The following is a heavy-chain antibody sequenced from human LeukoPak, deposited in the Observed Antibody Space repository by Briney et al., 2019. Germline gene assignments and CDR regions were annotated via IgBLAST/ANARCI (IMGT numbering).Heavy chain of an antibody. Sequence: SETLSLTCTVSGGSISTYFWNYIRQSPGKGLQWIGYVSYSGGTNYNPSLKSRVTISVDTSKKQFSLKLNSVTAADTAVYYCANLSIDYWGQGILVTVSS. CDR1: GGSISTYF. CDR2: VSYSGGT. D-gene: IGHD3-16*02. V-gene: IGHV4-59*08. J-gene: IGHJ4*02. CDR3: ANLSIDY.